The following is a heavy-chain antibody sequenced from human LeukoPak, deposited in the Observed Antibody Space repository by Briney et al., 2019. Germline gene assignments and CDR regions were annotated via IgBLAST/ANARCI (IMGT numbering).Heavy chain of an antibody. V-gene: IGHV4-39*01. CDR3: ARHRGDGYIWPFDI. CDR1: GGSISSSRYY. D-gene: IGHD5-24*01. Sequence: SGSLTLTCTVSGGSISSSRYYWGWLRQPPGQGVEWIETIDYTSTTSYNSSLKSRFTVSVDTSKNQLSLKLSSVTAADTAVYYCARHRGDGYIWPFDIWGQGTMVTVSS. CDR2: IDYTSTT. J-gene: IGHJ3*02.